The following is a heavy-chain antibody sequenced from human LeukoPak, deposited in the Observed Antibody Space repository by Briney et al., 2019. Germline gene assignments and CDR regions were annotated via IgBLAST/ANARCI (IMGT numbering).Heavy chain of an antibody. CDR2: IYSGGST. V-gene: IGHV3-53*01. D-gene: IGHD5-18*01. CDR3: ARDLRGYSYGYFDY. Sequence: GGSLRLSCAASGFTFSDYYMSWVRQAPGKGLEWVSVIYSGGSTYYADSVKGRFTISRDNSKNTLYLQMNSLRAEDTAVYYCARDLRGYSYGYFDYWGQGTLVTVSS. CDR1: GFTFSDYY. J-gene: IGHJ4*02.